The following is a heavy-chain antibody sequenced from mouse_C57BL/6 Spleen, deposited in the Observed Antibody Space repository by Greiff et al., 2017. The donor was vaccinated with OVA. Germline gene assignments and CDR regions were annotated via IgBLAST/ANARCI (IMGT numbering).Heavy chain of an antibody. Sequence: EVHLVESGGGLVQPGGSLKLSCAASGFTFSDYYMYWVRQTPEKRLEWVAYISNGGGSTYYPDTVKGRFTISRDNAKNTLYLQMSRLKSEDTAMYYCARQGEGLVRSMDYWGQGTSVTVSS. D-gene: IGHD2-4*01. CDR3: ARQGEGLVRSMDY. CDR2: ISNGGGST. CDR1: GFTFSDYY. J-gene: IGHJ4*01. V-gene: IGHV5-12*01.